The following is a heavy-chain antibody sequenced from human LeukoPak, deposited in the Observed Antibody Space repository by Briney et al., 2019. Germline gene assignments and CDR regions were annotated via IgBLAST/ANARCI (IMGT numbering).Heavy chain of an antibody. CDR2: ISGSGGST. D-gene: IGHD4-23*01. CDR3: ATFLYAGNAGGSVGY. V-gene: IGHV3-23*01. Sequence: GGTLRLSCAASGFTFSSYGMSWVRQAPGKGLEWVSAISGSGGSTYYADSVKGRFTISRDNSKNTVYLQMNRLRAEDTAIYYCATFLYAGNAGGSVGYWGQGTLVTVSS. J-gene: IGHJ4*02. CDR1: GFTFSSYG.